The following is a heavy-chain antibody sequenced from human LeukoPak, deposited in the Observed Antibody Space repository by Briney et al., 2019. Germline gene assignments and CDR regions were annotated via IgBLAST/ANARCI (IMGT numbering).Heavy chain of an antibody. CDR1: GGSLSSSSHY. J-gene: IGHJ4*02. CDR2: IYYSGNN. D-gene: IGHD3-10*01. CDR3: ARDRRYGSGSLDY. Sequence: SETLSLTCTVSGGSLSSSSHYWAWSRQPPGKGVEWISNIYYSGNNYYNPSLKSRVTMSVDTSKNQFSLKLSSVTAADTAVYYCARDRRYGSGSLDYWGQGTLVTVSS. V-gene: IGHV4-39*07.